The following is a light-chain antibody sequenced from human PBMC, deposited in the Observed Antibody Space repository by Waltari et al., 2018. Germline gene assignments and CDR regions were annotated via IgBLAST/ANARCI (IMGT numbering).Light chain of an antibody. J-gene: IGKJ1*01. CDR3: QQYGSLPWT. CDR2: DAS. CDR1: ESVSVEY. Sequence: IVLTQSPGTLSLSPGGRATLSCRASESVSVEYLAWYQQKPGQAPRLLIYDASTRATGVPDRFSGSGSGTDFTLTISRLEPEDFAVYYCQQYGSLPWTFGQGTKVAIK. V-gene: IGKV3-20*01.